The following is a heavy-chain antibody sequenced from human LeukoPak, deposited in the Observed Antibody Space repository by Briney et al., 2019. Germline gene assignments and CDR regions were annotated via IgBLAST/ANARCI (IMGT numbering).Heavy chain of an antibody. V-gene: IGHV4-38-2*02. CDR3: ARMEVGATSLDY. CDR1: GFSISTHYY. CDR2: MYHSGST. J-gene: IGHJ4*02. D-gene: IGHD1-26*01. Sequence: PPETLSLTCTVSGFSISTHYYWVWIRQPPGKGLEWIGSMYHSGSTYYNPSLKSRVTMSVDTSKNQFSLRLSSVTAADTAMYYCARMEVGATSLDYWGQGTLVTVSS.